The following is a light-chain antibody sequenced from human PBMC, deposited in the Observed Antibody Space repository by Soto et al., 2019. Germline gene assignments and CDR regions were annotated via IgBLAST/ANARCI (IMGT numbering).Light chain of an antibody. V-gene: IGKV1-33*01. J-gene: IGKJ4*01. CDR1: QDISNY. Sequence: DIQMTQSPSSLSASVGDRVTITCQASQDISNYLNWYQQKPGKAPKLLIYDASNLETGVPSRFSGSGSGTDFTFTISSLQPEDIATYFCQQYDHLPPLFGGGTKVDIK. CDR2: DAS. CDR3: QQYDHLPPL.